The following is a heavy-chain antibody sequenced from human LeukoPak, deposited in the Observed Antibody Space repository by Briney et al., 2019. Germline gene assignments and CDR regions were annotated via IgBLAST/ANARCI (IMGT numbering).Heavy chain of an antibody. CDR2: ISSSSGYI. CDR3: ARETYSYDSSGNSPFDY. V-gene: IGHV3-21*01. J-gene: IGHJ4*02. D-gene: IGHD3-22*01. Sequence: PGGSLRLSCAASGFTFSSYSMNWVRQAPGKGLEWVSSISSSSGYIYYADSVKGRFTISRDNAKNSLYLQMNRLRAEDTAVYYCARETYSYDSSGNSPFDYWGQGTLVTVSS. CDR1: GFTFSSYS.